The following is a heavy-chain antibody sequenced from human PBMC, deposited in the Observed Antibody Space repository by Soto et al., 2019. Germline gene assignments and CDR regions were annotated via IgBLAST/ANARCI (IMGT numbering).Heavy chain of an antibody. CDR2: VYYSGTT. J-gene: IGHJ2*01. CDR3: ARMSYFYDKWYFDL. V-gene: IGHV4-30-4*01. Sequence: SETLSLTCTVSGDSIRTSAYYWSWIRQTPGKGLEWIGYVYYSGTTDYIPSLKSRLSMSIDKSQNQFTLKLNSVTAADTATYYCARMSYFYDKWYFDLWGRGTLVTVSS. D-gene: IGHD3-22*01. CDR1: GDSIRTSAYY.